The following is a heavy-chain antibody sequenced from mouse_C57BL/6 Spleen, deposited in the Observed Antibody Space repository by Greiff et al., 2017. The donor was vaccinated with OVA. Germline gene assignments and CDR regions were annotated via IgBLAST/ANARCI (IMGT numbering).Heavy chain of an antibody. Sequence: EVQLQQSGPELVKPGASVKISCKASGYTFTDYYMNWVKQSHGKSLEWIGDINPNNGGTSYNQKFKGKATLTVDKSSSTAYMELRSLTSEDSAVYYCARKTGTSGLDYWGQGTTLTVSS. CDR3: ARKTGTSGLDY. V-gene: IGHV1-26*01. CDR1: GYTFTDYY. CDR2: INPNNGGT. D-gene: IGHD4-1*01. J-gene: IGHJ2*01.